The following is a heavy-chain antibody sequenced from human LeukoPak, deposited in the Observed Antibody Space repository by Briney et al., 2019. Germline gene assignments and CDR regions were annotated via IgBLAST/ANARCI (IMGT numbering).Heavy chain of an antibody. CDR3: ASFYTAMGDY. CDR1: VYTFIGYY. D-gene: IGHD5-18*01. V-gene: IGHV1-2*02. J-gene: IGHJ4*02. Sequence: ASVKGSCKASVYTFIGYYMHWVRQAPGQGLEWMGWINPNSGGTNYAQKFQGRITMTRDTSISTAYMELSRLRSDDAAVYYCASFYTAMGDYWGQGTLVTVSS. CDR2: INPNSGGT.